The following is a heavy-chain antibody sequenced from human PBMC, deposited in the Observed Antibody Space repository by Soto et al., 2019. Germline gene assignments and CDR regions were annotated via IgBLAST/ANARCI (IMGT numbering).Heavy chain of an antibody. D-gene: IGHD3-9*01. CDR1: GFTVSSNY. CDR3: ASPANPYYDILTGYYIIHYYYGMDV. CDR2: IYSGGST. Sequence: EVQLVESGGGLVQPGGSLRLSCAASGFTVSSNYMSWVRQAPGKGLEWVSVIYSGGSTYYADSVKGRFTISRHNSKNTLYLQMNSLRAEDTAVYCCASPANPYYDILTGYYIIHYYYGMDVWGQGTTVTVSS. V-gene: IGHV3-53*04. J-gene: IGHJ6*02.